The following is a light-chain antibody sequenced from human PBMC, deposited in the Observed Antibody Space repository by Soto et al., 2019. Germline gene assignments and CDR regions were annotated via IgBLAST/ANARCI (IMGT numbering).Light chain of an antibody. CDR1: QSVTSN. Sequence: EIVMTQSPATLSVSPGERATLSCRARQSVTSNLAWYQQKPGQAPRLLIYGASTRATGIPARFSGSGSGTEFILNISSLQSEDFAVYYCQQYNNWPRTFGQGTELEIK. J-gene: IGKJ2*01. V-gene: IGKV3-15*01. CDR3: QQYNNWPRT. CDR2: GAS.